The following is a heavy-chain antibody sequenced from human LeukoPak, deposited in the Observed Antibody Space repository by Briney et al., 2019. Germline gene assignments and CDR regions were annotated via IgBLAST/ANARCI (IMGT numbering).Heavy chain of an antibody. CDR2: IKQDGGEK. CDR3: ARDTGWISVAGSTAWFDA. J-gene: IGHJ5*02. D-gene: IGHD6-19*01. Sequence: GGSLSLSCAASGFTFINNWMSWVRQAPGKGLEWVADIKQDGGEKHYVDSVKGRFTISRDNAKNSLYLQMNSLRAEDTAVYYCARDTGWISVAGSTAWFDAWGQGTLVTVSS. V-gene: IGHV3-7*01. CDR1: GFTFINNW.